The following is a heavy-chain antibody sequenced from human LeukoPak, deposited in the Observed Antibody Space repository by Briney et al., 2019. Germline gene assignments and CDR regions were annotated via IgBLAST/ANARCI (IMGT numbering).Heavy chain of an antibody. CDR3: ARALGITGYYYYYMDV. V-gene: IGHV3-21*01. J-gene: IGHJ6*03. D-gene: IGHD1-20*01. Sequence: GGSLRLSCAASGFTFSSYEMNWVRQAPGKGLEWVSSISSSSSYIYYADSVKGRFTISRDNAKNSLYLQMNSLRAEDTAVYYCARALGITGYYYYYMDVWGKGTTVTVSS. CDR1: GFTFSSYE. CDR2: ISSSSSYI.